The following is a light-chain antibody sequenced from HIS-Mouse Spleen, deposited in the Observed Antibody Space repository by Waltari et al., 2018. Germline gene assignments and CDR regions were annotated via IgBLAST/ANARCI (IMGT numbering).Light chain of an antibody. V-gene: IGLV2-8*01. CDR2: EVS. Sequence: QSALTQPPSASGSPGQSVTLPFTGTSSHVGGYNYVPWYQQHPGKAPKLMIYEVSKRPSGVPDRFSGSKSGNTASLTVSGLQAEDEADYYCSSYAGSNNWVFGGGTKLTVL. CDR3: SSYAGSNNWV. J-gene: IGLJ3*02. CDR1: SSHVGGYNY.